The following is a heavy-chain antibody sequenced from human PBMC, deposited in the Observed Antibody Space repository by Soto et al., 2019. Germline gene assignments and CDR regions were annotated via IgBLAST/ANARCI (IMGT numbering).Heavy chain of an antibody. V-gene: IGHV4-34*01. CDR2: INHSGST. J-gene: IGHJ4*02. D-gene: IGHD3-10*01. CDR3: ARVVGSSGDYFDY. CDR1: GGSFSCYY. Sequence: PSETLSLTCAVYGGSFSCYYWSWIRQPPGKGLEWIGEINHSGSTNYNPSLKSRVTISVDTSKNQFSLKLSSVTAADTAVYYCARVVGSSGDYFDYWGQGTLVTVSS.